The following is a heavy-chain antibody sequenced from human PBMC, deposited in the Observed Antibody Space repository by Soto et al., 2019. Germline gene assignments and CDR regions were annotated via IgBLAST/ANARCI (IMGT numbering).Heavy chain of an antibody. CDR2: INHSGST. D-gene: IGHD5-18*01. CDR3: ARNKYSYGYDY. Sequence: SETLSLTCAVYGGSFSGYYWSWIRQPPGKGLEWIGEINHSGSTNYNPSLKSRVTISVDTSKNQFSLKLGSVTAADTAVYYCARNKYSYGYDYWGQGTLVTVSS. V-gene: IGHV4-34*01. J-gene: IGHJ4*02. CDR1: GGSFSGYY.